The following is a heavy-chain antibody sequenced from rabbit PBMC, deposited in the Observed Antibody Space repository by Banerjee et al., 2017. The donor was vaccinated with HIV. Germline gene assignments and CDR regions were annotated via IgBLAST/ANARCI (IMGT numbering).Heavy chain of an antibody. CDR1: GFSISSNA. CDR2: IVNGAGT. J-gene: IGHJ4*01. Sequence: QEQLKESGGGLVKPGGILTLTCTASGFSISSNAMGWFRQAPGKGLEYIGIIVNGAGTYYASWVNGRFTISSDNAQNTVFLQMTSLTAADTATYFCARVVDGSLKLWGPGTLVTVS. V-gene: IGHV1S29*01. CDR3: ARVVDGSLKL. D-gene: IGHD3-1*01.